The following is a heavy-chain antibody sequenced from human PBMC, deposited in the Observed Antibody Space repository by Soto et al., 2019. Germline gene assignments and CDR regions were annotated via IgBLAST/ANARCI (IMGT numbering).Heavy chain of an antibody. J-gene: IGHJ6*02. CDR1: GGTFSSYA. CDR3: ASPVATVYYYYGMDV. Sequence: QVQLVQSGAEVKKPGSSVKVSCKASGGTFSSYAITWVRQAPGQGLEWMGGIIPIFGTADYAQKFQGRVTSTADESTSTAYRELSSLRSEDTAVYYCASPVATVYYYYGMDVWGQGTTVTVSS. D-gene: IGHD2-21*02. CDR2: IIPIFGTA. V-gene: IGHV1-69*12.